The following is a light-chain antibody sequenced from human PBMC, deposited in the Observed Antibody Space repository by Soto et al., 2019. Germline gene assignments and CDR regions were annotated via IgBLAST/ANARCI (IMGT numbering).Light chain of an antibody. CDR2: GNN. J-gene: IGLJ3*02. Sequence: QSALTQPPSVSGVPGQRVTIFCTGSSSNIGAGYDVHWYQQLPGTAPKLLIFGNNNRPSGVPDRFSGSKSGTSASLAITGLQAEDEATYYCQSYDSGLPWVFGGGTQLTVL. CDR1: SSNIGAGYD. CDR3: QSYDSGLPWV. V-gene: IGLV1-40*01.